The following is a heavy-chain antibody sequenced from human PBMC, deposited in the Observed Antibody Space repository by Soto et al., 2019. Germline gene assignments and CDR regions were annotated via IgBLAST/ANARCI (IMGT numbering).Heavy chain of an antibody. V-gene: IGHV4-59*12. D-gene: IGHD2-2*01. Sequence: PSETLSLTCTVSGASISNFYWSWIRQAPGEGLEWLGIFYSAGTANYRPSLKSRVTISVDTSKSQFSLKLLSVTAADTAVYYCARVPDYWGQGILVTVSS. CDR3: ARVPDY. J-gene: IGHJ4*02. CDR2: FYSAGTA. CDR1: GASISNFY.